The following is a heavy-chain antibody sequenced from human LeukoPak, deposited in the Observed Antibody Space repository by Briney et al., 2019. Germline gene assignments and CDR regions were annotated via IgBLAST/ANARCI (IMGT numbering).Heavy chain of an antibody. Sequence: GGSLRLSCAASGFTFSTYTMHWVRQAPGKGLEWVALIRHDGGDKFYADSVKGRFTVSRHNSKNTLYLQMSSLRAEDTAVYFCAREENWNYALTWGRGTLVTVSS. CDR1: GFTFSTYT. V-gene: IGHV3-33*01. D-gene: IGHD1-7*01. CDR2: IRHDGGDK. J-gene: IGHJ4*02. CDR3: AREENWNYALT.